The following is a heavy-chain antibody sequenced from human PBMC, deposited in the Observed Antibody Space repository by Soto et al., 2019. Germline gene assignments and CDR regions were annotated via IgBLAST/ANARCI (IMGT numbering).Heavy chain of an antibody. J-gene: IGHJ4*02. CDR2: IIPILGIA. V-gene: IGHV1-69*02. D-gene: IGHD3-9*01. CDR1: GGTFSSYT. Sequence: SVKVSCKASGGTFSSYTISWVRQAPGQGLEWIGRIIPILGIANYAQKFQGRVTITADKSTCTAYMELSSLRSEDTAVYYCAYYDILTGYYNEPLAFDYWGQGTLVTVSS. CDR3: AYYDILTGYYNEPLAFDY.